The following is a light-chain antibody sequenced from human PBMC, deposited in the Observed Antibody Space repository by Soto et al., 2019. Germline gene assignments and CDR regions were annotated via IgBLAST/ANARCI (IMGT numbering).Light chain of an antibody. CDR2: EGR. Sequence: QSVLTQPASVSGSPGQSITISCSGTSSDVGSYMLVSWYQQHPGKAPKLKIYEGRKRPSGVSNRFSGSKAGNTASLTISGLQAEDEADYYCCSYAGSNTWVFGGGTKLTVL. J-gene: IGLJ3*02. CDR3: CSYAGSNTWV. CDR1: SSDVGSYML. V-gene: IGLV2-23*01.